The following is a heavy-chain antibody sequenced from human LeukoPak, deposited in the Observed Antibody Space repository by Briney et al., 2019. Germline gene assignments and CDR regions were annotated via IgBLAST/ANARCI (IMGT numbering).Heavy chain of an antibody. J-gene: IGHJ4*02. CDR1: GFTFSSYA. CDR2: ISGSGGST. CDR3: AKRSRIAVAGIASGFVDY. V-gene: IGHV3-23*01. Sequence: PGGSLRLSCAASGFTFSSYAMSWVRQAPGKGLEWVSAISGSGGSTYYADSVKGRFTISRDNSKNTLYLQMNSLRAEDTAVYYCAKRSRIAVAGIASGFVDYWGQGTLVTVSS. D-gene: IGHD6-19*01.